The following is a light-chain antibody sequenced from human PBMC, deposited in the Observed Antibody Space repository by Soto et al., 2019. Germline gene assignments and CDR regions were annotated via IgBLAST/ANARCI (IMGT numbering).Light chain of an antibody. CDR3: QQYNNWTRT. Sequence: EIVMTQSPATLSVSPGERATLSCRASQSVSSNLAWYQQKPGQAHRLLIYVASTRATGIPARFSGSGSGTEFTLNISSMQSEDFAVYYCQQYNNWTRTFGPGTKLEIK. J-gene: IGKJ2*01. CDR2: VAS. CDR1: QSVSSN. V-gene: IGKV3-15*01.